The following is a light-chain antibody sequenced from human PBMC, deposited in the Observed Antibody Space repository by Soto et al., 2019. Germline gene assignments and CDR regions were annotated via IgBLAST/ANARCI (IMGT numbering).Light chain of an antibody. CDR3: QQSYDNAIT. CDR1: QSISSY. V-gene: IGKV1-39*01. J-gene: IGKJ3*01. CDR2: AAS. Sequence: DIQTTQSPSSLSASVGDRVTITCRASQSISSYLNWYQQKPGKAPKLLIYAASSFKSGVPSRFSGSGIGTDFAHTISSLQPGDSGPYLCQQSYDNAITFGPGTKVNI.